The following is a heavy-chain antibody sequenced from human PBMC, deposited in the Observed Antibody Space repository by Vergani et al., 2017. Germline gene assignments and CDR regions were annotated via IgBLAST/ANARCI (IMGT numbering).Heavy chain of an antibody. CDR1: GYSFTNYW. J-gene: IGHJ4*02. CDR2: IHPADSDT. Sequence: EVQLVQSGAEVKKPGESLNISCQISGYSFTNYWIGWVRQMPGKGLEWMGIIHPADSDTRYSPSFQGKVTISVDKSISTAYLQRSSLRASDSAMYYCARLYGRDSSGSKYFDYWVQGTLVTVSS. V-gene: IGHV5-51*01. D-gene: IGHD3-22*01. CDR3: ARLYGRDSSGSKYFDY.